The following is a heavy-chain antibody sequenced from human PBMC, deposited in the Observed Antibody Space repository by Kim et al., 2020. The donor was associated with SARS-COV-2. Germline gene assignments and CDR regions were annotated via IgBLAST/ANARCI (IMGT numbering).Heavy chain of an antibody. CDR1: GFTFSSYA. D-gene: IGHD3-22*01. CDR3: AKGRRLPLGYYDSSGYLGLGDY. Sequence: GGSLRLSCAASGFTFSSYAMSWVRQAPGKGLEWVSAISGSGGSTYYADSVKGRFTISRDNSKNTLYLQMNSLRAEDTAVYYCAKGRRLPLGYYDSSGYLGLGDYWGQGTLVTVSS. J-gene: IGHJ4*02. CDR2: ISGSGGST. V-gene: IGHV3-23*01.